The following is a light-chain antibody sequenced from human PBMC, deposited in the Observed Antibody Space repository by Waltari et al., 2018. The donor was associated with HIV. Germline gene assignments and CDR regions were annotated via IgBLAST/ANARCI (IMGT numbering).Light chain of an antibody. J-gene: IGLJ1*01. V-gene: IGLV1-47*01. CDR3: AAWDDSLDGFYV. CDR2: RVN. Sequence: QSVLTQPPSASATPGQRVTIPCSGSSSNIGTNYVFWYQQLPGTYTQLLSFRVNERPSGVPDRFSGSRSGTSASLFISGLRSEDEAEYYCAAWDDSLDGFYVFGSGTRVTVL. CDR1: SSNIGTNY.